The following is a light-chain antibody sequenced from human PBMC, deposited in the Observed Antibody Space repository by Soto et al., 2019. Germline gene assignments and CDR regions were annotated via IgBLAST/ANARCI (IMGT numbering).Light chain of an antibody. CDR2: DAS. CDR1: QTIDNT. V-gene: IGKV3-15*01. CDR3: QHYNYWPYT. Sequence: EIVMTQSPATLSLSPGERTTLSCRASQTIDNTLAWYQRKPGQAPRLLIYDASTRATGVPARFSGSGSGTDFTLTISSLQSEDFAVYYCQHYNYWPYTFGQRTK. J-gene: IGKJ2*01.